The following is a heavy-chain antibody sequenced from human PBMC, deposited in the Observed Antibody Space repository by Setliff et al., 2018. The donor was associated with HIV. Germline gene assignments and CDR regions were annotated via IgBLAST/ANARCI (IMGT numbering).Heavy chain of an antibody. CDR3: ARGDGTKYYYYYYMDV. J-gene: IGHJ6*03. D-gene: IGHD1-7*01. V-gene: IGHV4-59*01. CDR2: IYYSGST. Sequence: SETLSLTCTVSGGSISSYYWSWIRQPPGKGLEWIVYIYYSGSTNYNPSLKSRVTISVDTSKNQFSLKLSSVNAADTAVYYCARGDGTKYYYYYYMDVWGKGATVTVSS. CDR1: GGSISSYY.